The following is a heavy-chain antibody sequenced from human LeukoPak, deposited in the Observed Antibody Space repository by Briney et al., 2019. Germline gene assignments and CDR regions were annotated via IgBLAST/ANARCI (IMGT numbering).Heavy chain of an antibody. J-gene: IGHJ4*02. CDR3: ARDAGYCSGGSCYPGQFDY. CDR1: GFTFSSYG. Sequence: GGSLRLSCAASGFTFSSYGMHWVRQAPGKGLEWVAVISYDGYNKYYADSVKGRFTISRDNSKNTLYLQMNSLRTEDTAVYYCARDAGYCSGGSCYPGQFDYWGQGTLVTVSS. V-gene: IGHV3-30*03. CDR2: ISYDGYNK. D-gene: IGHD2-15*01.